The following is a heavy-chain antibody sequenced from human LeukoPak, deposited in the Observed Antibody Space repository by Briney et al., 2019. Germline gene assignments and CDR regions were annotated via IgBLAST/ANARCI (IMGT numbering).Heavy chain of an antibody. Sequence: SVKVSCNASGYNFIGYGISWLRQAPGQGLEWMGGIIPIFGTANYAQKFQGRVTITADESTSIAYMELSSLRSEDTAVYYCASGSAARVGGAFDYWGQGTLVTVSS. V-gene: IGHV1-69*13. J-gene: IGHJ4*02. CDR1: GYNFIGYG. CDR3: ASGSAARVGGAFDY. CDR2: IIPIFGTA. D-gene: IGHD2-15*01.